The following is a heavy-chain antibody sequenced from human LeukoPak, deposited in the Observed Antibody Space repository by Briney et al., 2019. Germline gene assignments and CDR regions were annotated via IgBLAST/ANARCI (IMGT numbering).Heavy chain of an antibody. CDR3: ARDYGDFLEYFDP. J-gene: IGHJ5*02. V-gene: IGHV3-21*01. Sequence: GGSLRLSCAASGFTFSSYTMNWVRQAPGKGLEWVSSITSSSTYIYYTDSVKGRFTISRDNAKNSLYLQMNSLRAEDTAVYYCARDYGDFLEYFDPRGQGTLVTVSS. CDR1: GFTFSSYT. CDR2: ITSSSTYI. D-gene: IGHD4-17*01.